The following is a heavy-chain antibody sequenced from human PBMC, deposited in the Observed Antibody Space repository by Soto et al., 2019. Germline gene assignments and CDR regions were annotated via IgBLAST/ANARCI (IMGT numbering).Heavy chain of an antibody. V-gene: IGHV1-69*13. CDR3: ARAGVNRWARDRSCYVIPNCFDP. Sequence: SVKVSCKASGGTFSSYAISWVRQAPGPGLEWMGGIIAIFGTANYAQKFQGRVTITADESTSTAYMELSSLRSEDTTVYYSARAGVNRWARDRSCYVIPNCFDPWGQGTLVTVSS. J-gene: IGHJ5*02. CDR1: GGTFSSYA. D-gene: IGHD3-10*01. CDR2: IIAIFGTA.